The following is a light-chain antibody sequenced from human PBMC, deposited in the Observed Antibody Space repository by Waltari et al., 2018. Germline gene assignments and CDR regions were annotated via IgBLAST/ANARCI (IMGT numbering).Light chain of an antibody. Sequence: QSVLTQPPSVSGAPGQRVTISCTGSSSNIGAGYNVHWYQVLPGAAPKLRIFENSKRPAGVADRFSGSKSGTSASLAITGLQAEDEGYYYCQSYDNSLIFGGGTKLTVL. V-gene: IGLV1-40*01. CDR2: ENS. J-gene: IGLJ2*01. CDR3: QSYDNSLI. CDR1: SSNIGAGYN.